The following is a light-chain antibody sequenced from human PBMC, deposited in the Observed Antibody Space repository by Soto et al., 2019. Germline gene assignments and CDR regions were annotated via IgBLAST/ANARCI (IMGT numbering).Light chain of an antibody. J-gene: IGKJ1*01. CDR1: QDISSH. V-gene: IGKV1-9*01. CDR3: LQLNSFPPT. CDR2: AAS. Sequence: DLQLTQSPSFLSASVGDRVTITCRASQDISSHLVWFQQESGKAPKLLIYAASTLQSGVPSRFTGVGAGTEFTLTISSLQPEDFATYYCLQLNSFPPTFGQGTKVETK.